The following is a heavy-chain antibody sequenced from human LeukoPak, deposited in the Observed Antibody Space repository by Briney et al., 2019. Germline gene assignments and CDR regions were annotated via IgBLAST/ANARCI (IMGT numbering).Heavy chain of an antibody. J-gene: IGHJ6*03. CDR3: ARDGVSHDDGDYYYYMDV. CDR2: ISYDGSNK. CDR1: GSTFSSYA. Sequence: GGSLRLSCAASGSTFSSYAMHWVRQAPGKGLEWVAVISYDGSNKYYADSVKGRFTISRDNSKNTLYLQMNSLRAEDTAVYYCARDGVSHDDGDYYYYMDVWGKGTTVTVSS. V-gene: IGHV3-30*04. D-gene: IGHD1-1*01.